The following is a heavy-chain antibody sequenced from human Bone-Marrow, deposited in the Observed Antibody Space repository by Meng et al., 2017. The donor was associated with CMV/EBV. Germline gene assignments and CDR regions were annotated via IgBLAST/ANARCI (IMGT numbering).Heavy chain of an antibody. Sequence: GSLRLSCTVSGGSISSSSYYWGWIRQPPGKGLEWIGSIYYSGSTYYNPSLKSRVTISVDTSKNQFSLKLSSVTVADAAVYYCARLTILKDDWFDPWGQGTLVTVSS. CDR3: ARLTILKDDWFDP. CDR1: GGSISSSSYY. J-gene: IGHJ5*02. CDR2: IYYSGST. D-gene: IGHD3-3*01. V-gene: IGHV4-39*01.